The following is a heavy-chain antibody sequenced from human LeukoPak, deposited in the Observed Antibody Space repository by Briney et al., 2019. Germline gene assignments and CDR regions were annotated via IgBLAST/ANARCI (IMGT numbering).Heavy chain of an antibody. CDR1: GYTFTSYG. CDR2: ISAYNGNT. D-gene: IGHD3-10*01. Sequence: ASVKVSYKASGYTFTSYGISWVRQAPGQGLEWMGWISAYNGNTNYAQKLQGRVTMTTDTSTSTAYMELRSLRSDDTAVYYCASSLYYYGSGSTGPFDYWGQGTLVTVSS. J-gene: IGHJ4*02. V-gene: IGHV1-18*01. CDR3: ASSLYYYGSGSTGPFDY.